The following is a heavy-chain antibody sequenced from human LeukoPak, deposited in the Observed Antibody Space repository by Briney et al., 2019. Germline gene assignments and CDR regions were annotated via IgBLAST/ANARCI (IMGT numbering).Heavy chain of an antibody. CDR3: ATDCSSTSCRYYMDV. CDR1: GFTFSSYW. D-gene: IGHD2-2*01. V-gene: IGHV3-7*01. J-gene: IGHJ6*03. Sequence: GGSLRLPCAASGFTFSSYWMSWVRQAPGKGLEWVANIKQDGSEKYYVDSVKGRFTISRDNAKNSLYLQMNSLRAEDTAVYYCATDCSSTSCRYYMDVWGKGTTVTVSS. CDR2: IKQDGSEK.